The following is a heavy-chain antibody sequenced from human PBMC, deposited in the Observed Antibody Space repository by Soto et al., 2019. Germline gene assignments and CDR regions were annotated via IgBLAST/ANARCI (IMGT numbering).Heavy chain of an antibody. CDR1: GGSISSSSYY. V-gene: IGHV4-39*01. Sequence: PSETLSLTCTFSGGSISSSSYYWGWIREPPGKGLEWIGSIYYSGSTYYNPSLKSRVTISVDTSKNQFSLKLSSVTAADTAVYYCARHRYNWNAGINWFDPWGQGTLVTVSS. J-gene: IGHJ5*02. CDR2: IYYSGST. CDR3: ARHRYNWNAGINWFDP. D-gene: IGHD1-1*01.